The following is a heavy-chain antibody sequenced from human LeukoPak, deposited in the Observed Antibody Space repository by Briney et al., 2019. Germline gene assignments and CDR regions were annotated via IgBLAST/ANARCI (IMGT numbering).Heavy chain of an antibody. CDR1: GGSISSSNW. Sequence: SETLSLTCAVSGGSISSSNWWSWIRQPPGKGLEWIGEIYHSGSTNYNPSLKSRVTISVDTSKNQFSLKLSSVTAADTAVYYCARDRLYGYRVGASYYMDVWGKGTTVTISS. CDR3: ARDRLYGYRVGASYYMDV. D-gene: IGHD6-13*01. CDR2: IYHSGST. J-gene: IGHJ6*03. V-gene: IGHV4-4*02.